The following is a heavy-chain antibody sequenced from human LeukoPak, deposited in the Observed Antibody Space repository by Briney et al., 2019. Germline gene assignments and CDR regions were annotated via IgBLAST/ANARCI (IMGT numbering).Heavy chain of an antibody. V-gene: IGHV1-2*06. CDR3: ASFSSSKCRAGGDCSNFSFDQ. J-gene: IGHJ4*02. CDR2: INPNSGGT. D-gene: IGHD2-21*02. CDR1: GYTFTGYY. Sequence: ASVKVSCKASGYTFTGYYMHWVRQAPGQGLEWMGRINPNSGGTRYAQKFQGRVTMTRDTSSSAAYMDLSGLRSDDTAAYYCASFSSSKCRAGGDCSNFSFDQWGQGTLVTVSS.